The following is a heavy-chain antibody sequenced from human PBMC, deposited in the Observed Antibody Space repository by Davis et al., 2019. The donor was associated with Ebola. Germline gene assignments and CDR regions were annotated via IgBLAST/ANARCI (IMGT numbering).Heavy chain of an antibody. J-gene: IGHJ4*02. CDR1: GYTFTSYD. D-gene: IGHD4-23*01. V-gene: IGHV1-18*01. Sequence: ASVKVSCKASGYTFTSYDINWVRQAPGQGLEWMGWISTYNGNTNYAQKLQGRVTMTTDTSTSTAYMELRSLKSDDTAVYYCARWAVITPTAWDYWGQGTLVTVSS. CDR3: ARWAVITPTAWDY. CDR2: ISTYNGNT.